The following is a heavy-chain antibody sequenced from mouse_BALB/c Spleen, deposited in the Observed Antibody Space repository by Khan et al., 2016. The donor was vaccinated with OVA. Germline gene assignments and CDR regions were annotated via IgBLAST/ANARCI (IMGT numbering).Heavy chain of an antibody. D-gene: IGHD2-10*01. Sequence: QMQLEESGAELMKPGASVKISCKATGYTFRSYWMEWVKQRPGHGLEWIGEILPGTGSTNYNEKFKGKATFTADTSSNTAYMQLSSLTSEDSAVYYCARPYYADYWGQGTPLTVSS. CDR3: ARPYYADY. J-gene: IGHJ2*01. CDR1: GYTFRSYW. CDR2: ILPGTGST. V-gene: IGHV1-9*01.